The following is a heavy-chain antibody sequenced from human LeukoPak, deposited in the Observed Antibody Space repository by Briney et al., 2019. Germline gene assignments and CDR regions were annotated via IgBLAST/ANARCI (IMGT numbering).Heavy chain of an antibody. Sequence: GRSLRLSCAASGFTFSSFGMHWVRQAPGKCLEWVALISFDGRNPYYADSVRGRFTISRDNSKDTLYLQMNSLRAVDTAVYYCARCYGGSCYMDYWGQGTLVTVSS. CDR3: ARCYGGSCYMDY. CDR1: GFTFSSFG. D-gene: IGHD2-15*01. J-gene: IGHJ4*02. V-gene: IGHV3-33*01. CDR2: ISFDGRNP.